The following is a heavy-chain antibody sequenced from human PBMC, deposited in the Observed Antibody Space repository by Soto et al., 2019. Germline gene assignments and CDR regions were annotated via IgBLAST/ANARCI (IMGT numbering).Heavy chain of an antibody. CDR2: IYHSGST. Sequence: PSETLSLTCAVSGYSISSGYYWGWIRQPPGKGLEWIGSIYHSGSTYYNPSLKSRVTISVDTSKNQFSLKLSSVTAADTAVYYCARDRQNYYDSSPYHYYGMDVWGQGTTVTAP. J-gene: IGHJ6*02. V-gene: IGHV4-38-2*02. CDR1: GYSISSGYY. CDR3: ARDRQNYYDSSPYHYYGMDV. D-gene: IGHD3-22*01.